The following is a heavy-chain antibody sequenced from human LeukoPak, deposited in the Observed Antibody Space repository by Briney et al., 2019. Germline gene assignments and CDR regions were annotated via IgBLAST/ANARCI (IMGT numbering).Heavy chain of an antibody. CDR1: GGSISSYY. CDR3: ARVVVAATKTKFDY. D-gene: IGHD2-15*01. V-gene: IGHV4-59*12. CDR2: IYYSGST. Sequence: SETLSLTCTVSGGSISSYYGSWIRQPPGKGLGWMGYIYYSGSTNYNPSLKSRVTISVDTSKNQFSLKLSSVTAADTAVYYCARVVVAATKTKFDYWGQGTLVTVSS. J-gene: IGHJ4*02.